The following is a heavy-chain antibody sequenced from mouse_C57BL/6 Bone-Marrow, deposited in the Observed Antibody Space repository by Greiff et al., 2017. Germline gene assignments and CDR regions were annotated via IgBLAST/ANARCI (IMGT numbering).Heavy chain of an antibody. V-gene: IGHV1-26*01. CDR2: INPNNGGT. CDR3: ARSSYSNYEDY. CDR1: GYTFTDYY. J-gene: IGHJ2*01. Sequence: EVQLQQSGPELVKPGASVKISCKASGYTFTDYYMNWVKQSHGKSLEWIGDINPNNGGTSYNQKFKGKATLTVDKSSSTAYMELRSLTSEDSAVYYCARSSYSNYEDYWGQGTTLTVSS. D-gene: IGHD2-5*01.